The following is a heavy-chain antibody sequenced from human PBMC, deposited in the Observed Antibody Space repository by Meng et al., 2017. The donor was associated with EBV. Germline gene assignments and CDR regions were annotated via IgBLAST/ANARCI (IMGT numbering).Heavy chain of an antibody. D-gene: IGHD4-17*01. Sequence: QGQLQESGPGLVKPSQTLSLTCAVAGASITSGSYFWSWIRQSPGKAPEWIGYVYSSGNSYYNPSLKSRVSISPDTSKNQFSLNLTSVTAADTAIYYCARGPHGDYGVDFWGQGTLVTVSS. J-gene: IGHJ4*02. V-gene: IGHV4-30-4*01. CDR3: ARGPHGDYGVDF. CDR2: VYSSGNS. CDR1: GASITSGSYF.